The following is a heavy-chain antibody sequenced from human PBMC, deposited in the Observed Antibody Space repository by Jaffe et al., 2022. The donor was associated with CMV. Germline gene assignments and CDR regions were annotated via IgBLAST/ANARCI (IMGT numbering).Heavy chain of an antibody. CDR2: ISSSSSYI. CDR3: ARDYDYGDYGRYFDL. V-gene: IGHV3-21*01. D-gene: IGHD4-17*01. CDR1: GFTFSSYS. J-gene: IGHJ2*01. Sequence: EVQLVESGGGLVKPGGSLRLSCAASGFTFSSYSMNWVRQAPGKGLEWVSSISSSSSYIYYADSVKGRFTISRDNAKNSLYLQMNSLRAEDTAVYYCARDYDYGDYGRYFDLWGRGTLVTVSS.